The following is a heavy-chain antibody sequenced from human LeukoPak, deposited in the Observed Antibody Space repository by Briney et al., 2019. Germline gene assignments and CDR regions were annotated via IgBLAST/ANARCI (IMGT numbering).Heavy chain of an antibody. D-gene: IGHD3-16*01. J-gene: IGHJ3*02. CDR3: ARDGVSGAFDI. V-gene: IGHV3-23*01. CDR2: ISGISGST. CDR1: GFTFSSYA. Sequence: GGSLRLSCAASGFTFSSYAMSWVRQAPGKGLEWVSTISGISGSTYYADSVKGRFTISRDNSKNTLYLQMNSLRAEDTAVYYCARDGVSGAFDIWGQGTMVTVSS.